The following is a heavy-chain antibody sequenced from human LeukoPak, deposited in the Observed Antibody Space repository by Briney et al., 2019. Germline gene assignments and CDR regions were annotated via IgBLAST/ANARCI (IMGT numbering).Heavy chain of an antibody. CDR3: ARMGAILRVRGTIDY. CDR2: IYSGGST. V-gene: IGHV3-53*01. D-gene: IGHD3-16*01. J-gene: IGHJ4*02. CDR1: GFTVSSNY. Sequence: GGSLRLSCAASGFTVSSNYMSWVRQAPGKGLEWVSVIYSGGSTYYADSVKGRFTISRDNSKNTLYLQMNSLRAEDTAVYYCARMGAILRVRGTIDYWGQGTLVTVSS.